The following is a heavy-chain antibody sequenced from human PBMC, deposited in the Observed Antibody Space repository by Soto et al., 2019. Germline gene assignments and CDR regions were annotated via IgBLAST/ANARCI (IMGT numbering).Heavy chain of an antibody. D-gene: IGHD6-19*01. CDR1: GFSLSTSGVG. J-gene: IGHJ6*02. CDR2: IYWNDDK. Sequence: QITLKESGPTLVKPTQTLTLTCTFSGFSLSTSGVGVGWIRQPPGKALEWLALIYWNDDKRYSPSLKSRLTITNDTSKNQVVLTMTNMDPVDTATYYCAHTGYSSGWYGVDYYGMDVWGQGTTVTVSS. V-gene: IGHV2-5*01. CDR3: AHTGYSSGWYGVDYYGMDV.